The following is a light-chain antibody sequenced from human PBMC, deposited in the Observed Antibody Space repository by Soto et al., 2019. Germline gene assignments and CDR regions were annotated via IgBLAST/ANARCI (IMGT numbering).Light chain of an antibody. CDR3: QQYNSYSPWT. J-gene: IGKJ1*01. CDR2: DAS. V-gene: IGKV3D-15*01. CDR1: QSVSSY. Sequence: EIVLTQSPGTLSLSPGERATLSCRASQSVSSYLAWYQQKPGQAPRLLIYDASNRATGIPARFSGSGSGTEFTLTISSLQSEDVATYYCQQYNSYSPWTFGQGTKVDIK.